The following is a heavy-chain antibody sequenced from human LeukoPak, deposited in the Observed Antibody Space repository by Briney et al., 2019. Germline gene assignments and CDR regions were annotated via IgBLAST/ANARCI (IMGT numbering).Heavy chain of an antibody. Sequence: GGSLRLSCAASGFTVITNDMTWVRQAPGKGLEWVSVLYSDGNTKYADSVQDRFTVSRDNSKNTLYLEMNSLSPDDTAVYYCARGVEPLAANTLAYWGQGTLVTVSS. J-gene: IGHJ4*02. V-gene: IGHV3-53*01. CDR3: ARGVEPLAANTLAY. D-gene: IGHD1-14*01. CDR1: GFTVITND. CDR2: LYSDGNT.